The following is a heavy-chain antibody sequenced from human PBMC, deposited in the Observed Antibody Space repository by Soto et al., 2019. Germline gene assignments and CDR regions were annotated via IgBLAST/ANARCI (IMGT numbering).Heavy chain of an antibody. D-gene: IGHD4-17*01. J-gene: IGHJ5*02. CDR2: IYHSGST. Sequence: SETLSLTCAVSGGSISSSNWWSWVRQPPGKGLEWIGEIYHSGSTNYNPSLKSRVTISVDKSKNQFSLKLSSVTAADTATYFCAHRTTTVTWWFDPWGQGTLVTVSS. V-gene: IGHV4-4*02. CDR3: AHRTTTVTWWFDP. CDR1: GGSISSSNW.